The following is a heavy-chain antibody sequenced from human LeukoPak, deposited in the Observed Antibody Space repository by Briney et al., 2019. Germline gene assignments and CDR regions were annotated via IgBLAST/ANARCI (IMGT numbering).Heavy chain of an antibody. Sequence: APVKVSCKASGYTFTGYYMHWVRQAPGQGLEWMGRINPNSGDTSYAQKFQGRVTMTRDTSISTAYMELSRLRSDDTAVYYCAREYCSGGICYAYFDYWGQGTLVTVSS. CDR2: INPNSGDT. D-gene: IGHD2-15*01. CDR3: AREYCSGGICYAYFDY. V-gene: IGHV1-2*06. CDR1: GYTFTGYY. J-gene: IGHJ4*02.